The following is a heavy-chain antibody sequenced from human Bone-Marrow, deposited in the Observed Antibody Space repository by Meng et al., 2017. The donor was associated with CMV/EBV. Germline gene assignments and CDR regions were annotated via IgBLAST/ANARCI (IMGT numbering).Heavy chain of an antibody. CDR3: ARGQVQCSTINCHDYRFSGMDV. Sequence: ASVKVSRKPSRYTFSYYDIIWVRQASGQGLEWVGWMNPNRGNTAYAPKFQGRVTMTRDTSTSIAHMELSSLRSGDSAVYYCARGQVQCSTINCHDYRFSGMDVWGQGTTDTVPS. V-gene: IGHV1-8*01. CDR1: RYTFSYYD. CDR2: MNPNRGNT. D-gene: IGHD2/OR15-2a*01. J-gene: IGHJ6*02.